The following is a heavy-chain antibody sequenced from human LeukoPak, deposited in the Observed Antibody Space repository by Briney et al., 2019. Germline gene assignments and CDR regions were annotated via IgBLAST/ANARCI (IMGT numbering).Heavy chain of an antibody. CDR1: GYTFTGYY. Sequence: ASVKVSCKASGYTFTGYYMHWVRQAPGQGLEWMGWINPNSGGTNYAQKFQGRVTMTRDTSISTAYMELSSLRSEDTAVYYCATGGSSSWHRPSNNWFDPWGQGTLVTVSS. J-gene: IGHJ5*02. D-gene: IGHD6-13*01. V-gene: IGHV1-2*02. CDR3: ATGGSSSWHRPSNNWFDP. CDR2: INPNSGGT.